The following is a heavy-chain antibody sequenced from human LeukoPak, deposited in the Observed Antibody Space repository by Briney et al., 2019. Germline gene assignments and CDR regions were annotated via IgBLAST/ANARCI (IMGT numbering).Heavy chain of an antibody. J-gene: IGHJ4*02. CDR1: GFTFSTYS. V-gene: IGHV3-21*01. D-gene: IGHD6-19*01. CDR3: ATDGQSSGWYGFDY. Sequence: GGSLRLSCAASGFTFSTYSMNWVRQAPGKGLEWVASITSAVGHIYYADSLKGRITISRDNAKSSLYLQMNSLRVEDTAVYYCATDGQSSGWYGFDYWGQGTLVTVSS. CDR2: ITSAVGHI.